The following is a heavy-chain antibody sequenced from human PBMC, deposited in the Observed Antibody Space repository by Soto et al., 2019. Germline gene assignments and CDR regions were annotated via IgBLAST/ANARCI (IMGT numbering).Heavy chain of an antibody. Sequence: EVQLVESGGGLVKPGGSLRLSCTASGFTFSRYSLNWVRQAPGKGLEWISSISSGSHYIDYADSVKGRFIISRDNAKNSLYLQMNSLRVEDTAIYYCARDPGIDDYPPLDYWGQGTLVTVSS. V-gene: IGHV3-21*06. D-gene: IGHD4-17*01. CDR3: ARDPGIDDYPPLDY. J-gene: IGHJ4*02. CDR1: GFTFSRYS. CDR2: ISSGSHYI.